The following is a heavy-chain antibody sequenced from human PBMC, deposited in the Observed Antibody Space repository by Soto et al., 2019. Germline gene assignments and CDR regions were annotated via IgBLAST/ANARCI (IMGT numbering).Heavy chain of an antibody. V-gene: IGHV3-30-3*01. J-gene: IGHJ4*02. CDR3: AXXXGGQDDY. CDR2: ISYDGSNK. D-gene: IGHD3-16*01. CDR1: GFTFSSYA. Sequence: QVQLVESGGGVVQPGRSLRLSCAASGFTFSSYAMHWVRQAPGKGLEWVAVISYDGSNKYYADSVKGRFTISRDNSKNTLYLQMNSLRAEDTAVXXCAXXXGGQDDYWGQGTLVTVSS.